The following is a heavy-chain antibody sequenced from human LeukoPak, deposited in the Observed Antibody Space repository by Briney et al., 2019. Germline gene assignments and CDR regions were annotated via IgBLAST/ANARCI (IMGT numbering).Heavy chain of an antibody. V-gene: IGHV1-69*06. CDR1: GGTFSSYA. CDR2: IISIFETA. CDR3: ATRYRGSHYYYMDV. Sequence: SVKVSCKASGGTFSSYAINWVRQAPGQGLEWMGGIISIFETADYAQKFQGRVTITADKSTSTAYMELSSLRSEDTAVYYCATRYRGSHYYYMDVWGKGTTVIVSS. D-gene: IGHD1-26*01. J-gene: IGHJ6*03.